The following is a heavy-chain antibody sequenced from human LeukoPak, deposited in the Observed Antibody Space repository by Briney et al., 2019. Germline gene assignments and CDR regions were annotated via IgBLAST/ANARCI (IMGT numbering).Heavy chain of an antibody. Sequence: GGSLRLSCAASGFTFSSYAMSWVRQAPGKGLEWVSAISGSGGSTYYADSVKGRFTISRDNSKNTLYLQMNSLRAEDTAVYYCAKDSDIVVVPAANFDYWGQGTLVTVSS. CDR1: GFTFSSYA. CDR2: ISGSGGST. CDR3: AKDSDIVVVPAANFDY. D-gene: IGHD2-2*01. J-gene: IGHJ4*02. V-gene: IGHV3-23*01.